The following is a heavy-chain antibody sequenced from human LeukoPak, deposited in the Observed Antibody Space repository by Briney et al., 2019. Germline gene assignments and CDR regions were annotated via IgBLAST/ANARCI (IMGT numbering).Heavy chain of an antibody. CDR1: GFTFSSYS. CDR2: ISSSSSYI. Sequence: GGSLRLSCAASGFTFSSYSMNWVRQAPGKGLEWVSSISSSSSYIYYADSVKGRFTISRDNAKNSLYLQMNSLRAEDTAVYYCAKDHGGSGSFQYNWFDPWGQGTLVTVSS. CDR3: AKDHGGSGSFQYNWFDP. V-gene: IGHV3-21*01. J-gene: IGHJ5*02. D-gene: IGHD3-10*01.